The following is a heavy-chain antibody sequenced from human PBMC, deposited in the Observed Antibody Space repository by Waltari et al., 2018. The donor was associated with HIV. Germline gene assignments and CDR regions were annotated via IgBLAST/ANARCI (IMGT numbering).Heavy chain of an antibody. CDR1: GFTFSSYA. J-gene: IGHJ6*02. CDR3: AKAGGYSSSWYAPGGMDV. D-gene: IGHD6-13*01. V-gene: IGHV3-23*01. CDR2: ISGSGGST. Sequence: EVQLLESGGGLVQPGGSLRLSCAASGFTFSSYAMSWVRQAPGKGLEWVSAISGSGGSTYYADSVKGRFTISRDNSKNTLYLQMNSLRAEDTAVDYCAKAGGYSSSWYAPGGMDVWGQGTTVTVSS.